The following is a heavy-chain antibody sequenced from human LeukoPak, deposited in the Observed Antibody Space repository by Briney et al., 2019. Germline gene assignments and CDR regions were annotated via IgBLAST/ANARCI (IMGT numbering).Heavy chain of an antibody. CDR3: ARVRWYYYYMDV. V-gene: IGHV4-39*07. Sequence: PSETLSLTCTVSGGSISSSSYYWGWIRQPPGKGLEWIGSIHYSGSTNYNPSLKSRVTISVDTSKNQFSLKLSSVTAADTAVYYCARVRWYYYYMDVWGKGTTVTVSS. CDR1: GGSISSSSYY. J-gene: IGHJ6*03. CDR2: IHYSGST.